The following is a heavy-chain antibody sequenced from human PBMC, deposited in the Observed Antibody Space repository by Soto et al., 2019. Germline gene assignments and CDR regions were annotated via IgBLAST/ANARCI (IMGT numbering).Heavy chain of an antibody. CDR2: IWYDGSNK. Sequence: GGSLRLSCAASGFTFSSYGMHWVRQAPGKGLEWVAVIWYDGSNKYYADSVKGRFTISRDNSKNTLYLQMNSLRAEDTAVYYCARATTPHGDYGVYYGMDVWGQGTTVTVSS. V-gene: IGHV3-33*01. D-gene: IGHD4-17*01. CDR3: ARATTPHGDYGVYYGMDV. J-gene: IGHJ6*02. CDR1: GFTFSSYG.